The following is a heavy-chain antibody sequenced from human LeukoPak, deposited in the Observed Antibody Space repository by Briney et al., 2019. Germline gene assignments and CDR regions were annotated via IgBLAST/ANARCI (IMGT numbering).Heavy chain of an antibody. J-gene: IGHJ6*03. CDR1: GGSIRGYY. Sequence: PSETLSLTCTVSGGSIRGYYWSWVRQPPGKGLEWIAYIDYSGSTNYNPSLKSRVTISLDTSKNQFSLKLSSVTAADTAVYYCAVGATHYYMDVWGKGTTVTVSS. CDR2: IDYSGST. V-gene: IGHV4-59*08. D-gene: IGHD3-16*01. CDR3: AVGATHYYMDV.